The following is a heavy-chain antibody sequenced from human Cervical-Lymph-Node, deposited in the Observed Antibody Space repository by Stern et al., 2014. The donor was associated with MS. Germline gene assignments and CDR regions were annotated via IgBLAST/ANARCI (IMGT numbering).Heavy chain of an antibody. D-gene: IGHD3-10*01. CDR2: INRNSGYT. CDR1: GYSFNGYV. V-gene: IGHV1-2*02. Sequence: VQLVQSGAEVKKPGASVKVSCTASGYSFNGYVLHWVRQAPGQGLEWLGWINRNSGYTNYAQKFHGRVTMTRDSSSSTAYMELSSLRSDDTAVYYCARDGRSSYGSGSYYSSGYWGQGTLVTVSS. J-gene: IGHJ4*02. CDR3: ARDGRSSYGSGSYYSSGY.